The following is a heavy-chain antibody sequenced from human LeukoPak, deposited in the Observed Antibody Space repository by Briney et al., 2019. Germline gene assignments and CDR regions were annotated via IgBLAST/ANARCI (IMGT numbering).Heavy chain of an antibody. J-gene: IGHJ4*02. V-gene: IGHV1-2*02. CDR3: AREESVNFVVWH. D-gene: IGHD3-16*01. CDR1: GYTFTGYY. CDR2: INPNSGGT. Sequence: ASVKVSCKASGYTFTGYYMHWMRQAPGQGLEWMGWINPNSGGTNYAQKFQGRVTMTRDTSISTAYMELSRLRSDDTAVYYCAREESVNFVVWHWGQGTLVTVSS.